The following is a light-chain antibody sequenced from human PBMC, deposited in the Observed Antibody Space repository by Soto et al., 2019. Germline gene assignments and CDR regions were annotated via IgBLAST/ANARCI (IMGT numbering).Light chain of an antibody. CDR1: SSDVGSYNL. J-gene: IGLJ1*01. Sequence: QSVLTQPASVSGSPGQSITISCTGTSSDVGSYNLVSWYQQHPGKAPKLMIYEGSKRPSGVSNRSSGSKSGNTASLTISGLQAEDEADYYCCSYAGSSIYVFGTGTKGTVL. V-gene: IGLV2-23*01. CDR3: CSYAGSSIYV. CDR2: EGS.